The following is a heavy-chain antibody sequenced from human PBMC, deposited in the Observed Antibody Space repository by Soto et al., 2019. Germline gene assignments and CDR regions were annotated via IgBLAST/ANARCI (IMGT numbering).Heavy chain of an antibody. D-gene: IGHD3-10*01. V-gene: IGHV4-59*08. J-gene: IGHJ4*02. CDR2: MYNSGST. Sequence: QVQLQESGPGLVKPSETLSLTCTVSGGSISSYYWTWIRQPPGKGLEWIGFMYNSGSTHYNPSLKSRVTRSLDTSKNQSSLTLRSVTAADTAVYYCASMGYHYGSGSYPLDYWGQGTLVTVSS. CDR1: GGSISSYY. CDR3: ASMGYHYGSGSYPLDY.